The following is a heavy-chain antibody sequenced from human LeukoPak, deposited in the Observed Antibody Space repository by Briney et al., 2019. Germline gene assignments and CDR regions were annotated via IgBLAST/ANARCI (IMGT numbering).Heavy chain of an antibody. CDR2: INYSGNT. J-gene: IGHJ4*02. D-gene: IGHD3-9*01. CDR1: GGSIRTNY. V-gene: IGHV4-59*08. CDR3: ARARGRYIDFLDY. Sequence: SETLSLTCTVSGGSIRTNYWSWIRQTPGKGLEWIAYINYSGNTNNNPSLKSRVTISVDTSKSQFSLKLSSVTAADTAVYYCARARGRYIDFLDYWGQGTLITVSS.